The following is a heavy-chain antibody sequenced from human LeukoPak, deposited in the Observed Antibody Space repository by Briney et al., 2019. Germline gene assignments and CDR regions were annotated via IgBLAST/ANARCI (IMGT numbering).Heavy chain of an antibody. V-gene: IGHV3-30*18. CDR1: GFTFSSYG. CDR3: AKEGGVDYGDYDGPAPFDY. D-gene: IGHD4-17*01. J-gene: IGHJ4*02. CDR2: ISYDGSNK. Sequence: GGSLRLSCAASGFTFSSYGMHWVRQAPGKGLEWVAVISYDGSNKYYADSVKGRFTISRDNSKNTLYLQMNSLRAEDTAVYYCAKEGGVDYGDYDGPAPFDYWGQGTLVTVSS.